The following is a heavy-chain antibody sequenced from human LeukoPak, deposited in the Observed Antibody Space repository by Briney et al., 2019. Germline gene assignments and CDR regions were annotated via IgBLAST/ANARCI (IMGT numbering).Heavy chain of an antibody. Sequence: GGSLRLSCAASGFIFSSYGMHWVRQAPDKGLEWVAFIRYDGSRKYYADSVKGRFTISRDNSKNTLYLQMNSLRAEDTAMYYCAKVSLNMVNDAFDIWGQGTMVTVSS. CDR3: AKVSLNMVNDAFDI. D-gene: IGHD4/OR15-4a*01. J-gene: IGHJ3*02. CDR2: IRYDGSRK. V-gene: IGHV3-30*02. CDR1: GFIFSSYG.